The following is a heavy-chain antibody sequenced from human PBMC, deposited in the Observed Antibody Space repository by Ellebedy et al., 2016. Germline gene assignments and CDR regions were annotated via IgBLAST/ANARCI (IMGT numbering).Heavy chain of an antibody. Sequence: SETLSLTCNVSGVSVSSDYWNWIRRPPGKGLEWIGYVFHTGTTNYNPSLKSRVTMSVDTSESQFSLRLTSVTAADTAVYYCAKWNGGWYAFEVWGQGTMVTVSS. V-gene: IGHV4-59*02. CDR3: AKWNGGWYAFEV. J-gene: IGHJ3*01. CDR2: VFHTGTT. CDR1: GVSVSSDY. D-gene: IGHD6-19*01.